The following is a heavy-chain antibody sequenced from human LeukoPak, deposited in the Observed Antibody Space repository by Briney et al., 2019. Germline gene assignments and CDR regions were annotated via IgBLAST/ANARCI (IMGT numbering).Heavy chain of an antibody. CDR3: ARGYYDSSGYPI. CDR2: IYYSGST. V-gene: IGHV4-59*01. Sequence: PSETLSLTCTVSGGSISSYYWSWIRQPPGKGLEWIGYIYYSGSTNYNPSLKSRVTISVDTSKNQFSLKLSSVTAADTAEYYCARGYYDSSGYPIWGQGTLVTVSS. CDR1: GGSISSYY. J-gene: IGHJ4*02. D-gene: IGHD3-22*01.